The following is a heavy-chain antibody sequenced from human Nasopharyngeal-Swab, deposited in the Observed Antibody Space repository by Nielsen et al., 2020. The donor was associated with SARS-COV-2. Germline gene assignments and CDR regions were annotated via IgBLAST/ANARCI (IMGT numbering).Heavy chain of an antibody. CDR1: GYTFTGYY. D-gene: IGHD2-2*01. CDR3: ARANLGYCSSTSCSRAFDI. Sequence: ASVKVSCKASGYTFTGYYMHWVRQAPGQGLEWIGWINPNSGGTNYAQKFQGWVTMTRDTSISTAYMELSRLRSDDTAVYYCARANLGYCSSTSCSRAFDIWGQGTMVTVSS. J-gene: IGHJ3*02. CDR2: INPNSGGT. V-gene: IGHV1-2*04.